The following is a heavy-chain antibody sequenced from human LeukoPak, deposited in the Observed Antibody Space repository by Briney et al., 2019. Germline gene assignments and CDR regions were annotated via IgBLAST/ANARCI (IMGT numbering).Heavy chain of an antibody. CDR1: GGSISSGGYY. CDR2: IYHSGST. Sequence: PSQTLSLTFTVSGGSISSGGYYWSWIRQPPGKGLEWIGYIYHSGSTYYNPSLKSRVTISVDRSKNQFSLKLSSVTAADTAVYYCARGRSSAAPDYWGQGTLVTVSS. D-gene: IGHD3-22*01. CDR3: ARGRSSAAPDY. V-gene: IGHV4-30-2*01. J-gene: IGHJ4*02.